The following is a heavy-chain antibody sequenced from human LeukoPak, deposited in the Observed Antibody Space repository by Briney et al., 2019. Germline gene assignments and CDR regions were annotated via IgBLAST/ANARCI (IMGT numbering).Heavy chain of an antibody. V-gene: IGHV4-39*07. D-gene: IGHD4-17*01. CDR3: ARENRRMTTVTPVDY. Sequence: PSETLSLTCTVSGGSISSSSYYWGWIRQPPGKGLEWIGSIYYSGSTYYNPSLKSRVTISVDTSKNQFSLKLSSVTAADTAVYYCARENRRMTTVTPVDYWGQGTLVTVSS. J-gene: IGHJ4*02. CDR2: IYYSGST. CDR1: GGSISSSSYY.